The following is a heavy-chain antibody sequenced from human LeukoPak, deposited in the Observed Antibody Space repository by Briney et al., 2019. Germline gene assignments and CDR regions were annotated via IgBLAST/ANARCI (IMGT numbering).Heavy chain of an antibody. J-gene: IGHJ4*02. CDR2: IYYSGST. V-gene: IGHV4-31*03. Sequence: SETLSLTCTVSGGPISSGGYYWSWLRQHPGKGLEWIGYIYYSGSTYYNPSLKSRVTISVDTSKNQFSLKLSSVAAADTAVYYCARVGTMIVDYWGQGTLVTVSS. CDR1: GGPISSGGYY. CDR3: ARVGTMIVDY. D-gene: IGHD3-22*01.